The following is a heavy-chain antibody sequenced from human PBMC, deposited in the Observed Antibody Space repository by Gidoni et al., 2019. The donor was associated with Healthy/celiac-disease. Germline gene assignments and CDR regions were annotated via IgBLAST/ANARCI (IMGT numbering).Heavy chain of an antibody. CDR1: GGTFSSYA. J-gene: IGHJ4*02. CDR3: ARVGYDILTGYYSGRGSGYFDY. D-gene: IGHD3-9*01. Sequence: QVQLVQSGAEVKKPGSSVKVSCKASGGTFSSYAISWVRPAPGQGLEWMGGIIPILCTVNYSQKFQGRVTITVDKSPSTAYMELSSLISEDTSVYYCARVGYDILTGYYSGRGSGYFDYWGQGTLVTVSS. V-gene: IGHV1-69*06. CDR2: IIPILCTV.